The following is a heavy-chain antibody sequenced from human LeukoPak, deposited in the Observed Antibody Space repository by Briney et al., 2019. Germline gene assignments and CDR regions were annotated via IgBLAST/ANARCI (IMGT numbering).Heavy chain of an antibody. CDR3: ARALITMVRGVILPGRFDP. CDR2: IDWDDDK. J-gene: IGHJ5*02. CDR1: GFSLSTSGMC. V-gene: IGHV2-70*01. D-gene: IGHD3-10*01. Sequence: REGGPALVNPTQTLTLTCTFSGFSLSTSGMCVSWIRQPPMKALARLTLIDWDDDKYYSTSLKTRLTISKDTSKNQVVLTMTNMDPVDTATYYCARALITMVRGVILPGRFDPWGQGTLVTVSS.